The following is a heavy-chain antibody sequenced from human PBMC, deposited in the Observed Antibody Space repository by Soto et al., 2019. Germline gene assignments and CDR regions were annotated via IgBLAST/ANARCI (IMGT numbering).Heavy chain of an antibody. CDR1: GGSISFDHYH. D-gene: IGHD2-21*02. J-gene: IGHJ6*02. Sequence: QVQLQQSGPGLVKPSQTLSLTCTVSGGSISFDHYHWTWIRQPPGKGLEWIGYVHYSGSVLYNPSLQSRVSLSVDTSKNQFSLKLSSVTAADTAVYFCDREDDGGDRDYYGLDVWGQGTTVTVSS. CDR2: VHYSGSV. CDR3: DREDDGGDRDYYGLDV. V-gene: IGHV4-30-4*01.